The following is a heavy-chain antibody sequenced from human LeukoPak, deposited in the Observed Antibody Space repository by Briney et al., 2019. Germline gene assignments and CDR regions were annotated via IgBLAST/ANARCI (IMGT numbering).Heavy chain of an antibody. Sequence: GGSLRLSCAASGFTFSTYGMHWVRQAPGKGLEWVSFIRYDGSRKYYADSVKGRFTISRDNSKNTLYLQMNSLRAEDTAVYYCARVATWFGELLRAFDIWGQGTMVTVSS. D-gene: IGHD3-10*01. J-gene: IGHJ3*02. CDR3: ARVATWFGELLRAFDI. CDR2: IRYDGSRK. CDR1: GFTFSTYG. V-gene: IGHV3-30*02.